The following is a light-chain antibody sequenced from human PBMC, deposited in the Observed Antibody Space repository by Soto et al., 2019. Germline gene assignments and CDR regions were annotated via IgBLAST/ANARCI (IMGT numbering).Light chain of an antibody. CDR1: QSVSSY. CDR3: LQRANWSGT. J-gene: IGKJ2*01. Sequence: EIVLTQSPATLSLSPGERATLSCRASQSVSSYLAWYQQKPGQAPRLLIYDASNRATGIPARFSGSGSGTDFTLTISSLEPEDFAVYYCLQRANWSGTFGQGTKLEIK. V-gene: IGKV3-11*01. CDR2: DAS.